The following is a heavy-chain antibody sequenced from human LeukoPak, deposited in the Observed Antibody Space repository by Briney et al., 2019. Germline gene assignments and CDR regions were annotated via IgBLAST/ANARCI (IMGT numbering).Heavy chain of an antibody. CDR3: ARAQLEYCSTTSCYVFDS. J-gene: IGHJ4*02. D-gene: IGHD2-2*01. V-gene: IGHV3-30*19. CDR1: GFTFSSYG. CDR2: ILFDGSDK. Sequence: GGSLRLSCAASGFTFSSYGMHWVRQAPGKGLEWVAVILFDGSDKYYADSVKGRFTISTDISKNTLYLEMNSLRADDTAMYYCARAQLEYCSTTSCYVFDSWGQGTLVTVSS.